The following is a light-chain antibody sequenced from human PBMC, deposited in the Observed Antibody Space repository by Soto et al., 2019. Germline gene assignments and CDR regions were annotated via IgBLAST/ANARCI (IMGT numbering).Light chain of an antibody. J-gene: IGLJ2*01. Sequence: QSALTQPASVSGSPGQSITISCTGTSSDLGVYNYVSWYQQHPGKAPKVMIYDVSNRPSGVSNRFSGSKSANTASLTISGLQAEDEADYYCSSYTSSSTFVVFGGGTQLTVL. CDR3: SSYTSSSTFVV. V-gene: IGLV2-14*01. CDR1: SSDLGVYNY. CDR2: DVS.